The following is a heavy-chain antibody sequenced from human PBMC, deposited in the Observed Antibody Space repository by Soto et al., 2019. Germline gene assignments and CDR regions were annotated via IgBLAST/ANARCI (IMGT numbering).Heavy chain of an antibody. V-gene: IGHV1-69*01. Sequence: QVQLVQSGAEVKKPGSSVKVSCKASGDTFSSYAISWVRQAPGQGLEWMGGIIPIFGTANYAQKFQGRVTSTADESTSTAYMEWSSLRSEDTAVYYCARDGSGYRSRASPMDVWGQGTTVTVSS. CDR1: GDTFSSYA. CDR2: IIPIFGTA. J-gene: IGHJ6*02. D-gene: IGHD3-22*01. CDR3: ARDGSGYRSRASPMDV.